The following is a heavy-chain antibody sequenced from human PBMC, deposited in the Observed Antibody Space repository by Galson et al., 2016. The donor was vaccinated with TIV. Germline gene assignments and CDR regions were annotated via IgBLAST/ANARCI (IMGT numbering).Heavy chain of an antibody. V-gene: IGHV3-30*18. CDR1: GFPLSDHG. CDR2: SSFDGGIE. CDR3: AKDHRDGYNYFYYFDS. J-gene: IGHJ4*02. Sequence: SLRLSCAASGFPLSDHGMHWVRQAPGKGLEWLSLSSFDGGIEYYADSVKGRFTIPRDNSRNTLYLQMDRLRVDDTAIYYCAKDHRDGYNYFYYFDSWGQGTLVTVSS. D-gene: IGHD5-24*01.